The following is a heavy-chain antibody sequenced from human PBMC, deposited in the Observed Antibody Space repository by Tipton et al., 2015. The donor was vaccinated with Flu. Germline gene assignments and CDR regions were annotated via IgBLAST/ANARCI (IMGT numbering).Heavy chain of an antibody. V-gene: IGHV1-69*01. J-gene: IGHJ4*02. CDR2: IIPIFGTA. CDR3: HQNTAMAHEGSYYFDY. Sequence: QLVQSGAEVKKPGSSVKVSCKASGGTFSSYAISWVRQAPGQGLEWMGGIIPIFGTANYAQKFQGRVTITADESTSTAYMELSSLRSEDTAVYYCHQNTAMAHEGSYYFDYWGQGTLVTVSS. D-gene: IGHD5-18*01. CDR1: GGTFSSYA.